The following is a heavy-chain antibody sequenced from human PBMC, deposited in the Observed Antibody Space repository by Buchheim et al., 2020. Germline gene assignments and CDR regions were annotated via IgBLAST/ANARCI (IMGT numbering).Heavy chain of an antibody. CDR3: ARGRDSGWPLDY. CDR1: GFTFSSYE. Sequence: EVQLVESGGGLVQPGESLRLSCAASGFTFSSYEMNWVRQAPGKGLEWVSYITSGGSTIYYADSVKGRFTISRGNAKNSLYLQMNSLRAEDTAVYYCARGRDSGWPLDYWGQGTL. J-gene: IGHJ4*02. V-gene: IGHV3-48*03. CDR2: ITSGGSTI. D-gene: IGHD6-19*01.